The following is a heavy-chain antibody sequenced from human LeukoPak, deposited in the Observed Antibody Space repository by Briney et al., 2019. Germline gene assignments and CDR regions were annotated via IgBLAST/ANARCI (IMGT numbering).Heavy chain of an antibody. J-gene: IGHJ4*02. Sequence: GESLEISCKASGYRFTTYWIGWVRQMPGEGLEWMGIIYPDNSDTKYSPSFQGQVTISADKSISTAYLQWSSLKASDSAMYYCARASDSSSSSWAQNDYWGQGTLVTVSS. V-gene: IGHV5-51*03. CDR2: IYPDNSDT. D-gene: IGHD6-6*01. CDR1: GYRFTTYW. CDR3: ARASDSSSSSWAQNDY.